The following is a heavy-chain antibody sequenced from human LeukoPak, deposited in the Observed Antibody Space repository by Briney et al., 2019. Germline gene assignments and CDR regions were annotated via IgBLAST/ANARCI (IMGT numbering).Heavy chain of an antibody. CDR1: GFTFSDYY. J-gene: IGHJ3*02. CDR3: ARLSPKERGVRGVIINGAFDI. V-gene: IGHV3-11*04. Sequence: GGSLRLSCAASGFTFSDYYMSWIRQAPGKGLEWVSYISSSGSTIYYADSVKGRFTISRDNAKNSLYLQMNSLRAEDTAVYYCARLSPKERGVRGVIINGAFDIWGQGTMVTVSS. CDR2: ISSSGSTI. D-gene: IGHD3-10*01.